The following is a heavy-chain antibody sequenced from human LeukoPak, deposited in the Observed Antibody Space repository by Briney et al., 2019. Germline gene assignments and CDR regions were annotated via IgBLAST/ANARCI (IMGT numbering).Heavy chain of an antibody. CDR3: ARDRIVIVPAAISRYYYYGMDV. V-gene: IGHV4-34*09. Sequence: SETLSLTCAVYGGSFSGYYWSWIRQPPGKGLEWIGEINHSGSTYYNPSLKSRVTISVDTSKNQFSLKLSSVTAADTAVYYCARDRIVIVPAAISRYYYYGMDVWGQGTTVTVSS. CDR1: GGSFSGYY. D-gene: IGHD2-2*02. J-gene: IGHJ6*02. CDR2: INHSGST.